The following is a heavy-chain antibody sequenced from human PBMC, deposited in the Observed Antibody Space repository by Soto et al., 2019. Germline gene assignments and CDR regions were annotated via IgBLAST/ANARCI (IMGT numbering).Heavy chain of an antibody. CDR3: ATYYDSSGYYGY. V-gene: IGHV5-51*01. CDR2: IYPGDSDT. CDR1: GGSCTSYW. Sequence: RGESLKICCTVAGGSCTSYWSCWVRQMPGKGLEWMGIIYPGDSDTRYSPSFQGQVTISADKSISTAYLQWSSLKASDTAMYYCATYYDSSGYYGYWGQGTLVTVSS. D-gene: IGHD3-22*01. J-gene: IGHJ4*02.